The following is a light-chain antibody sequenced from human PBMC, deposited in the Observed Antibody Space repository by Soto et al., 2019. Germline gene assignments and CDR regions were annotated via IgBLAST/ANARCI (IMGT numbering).Light chain of an antibody. CDR3: QQYDTAPPPLP. CDR2: GAS. J-gene: IGKJ4*01. CDR1: QSVSSN. Sequence: GRTMKTATLSVSPGERATLSCRAIQSVSSNLAWYQQNPGQAPRLLIYGASTRATGIPARFSGSGSGTEFTLTISSLLSEDVAVYCCQQYDTAPPPLPFG. V-gene: IGKV3-15*01.